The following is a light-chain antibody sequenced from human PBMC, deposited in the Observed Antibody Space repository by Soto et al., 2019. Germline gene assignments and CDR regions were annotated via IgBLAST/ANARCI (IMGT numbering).Light chain of an antibody. J-gene: IGKJ1*01. CDR3: QESNSTPQT. CDR1: QSITSS. V-gene: IGKV1-39*01. Sequence: DIQMTQSPSSLSASVGDRVTITCRASQSITSSLNWYQQKLGKAPKLLIYAASSLQSGVPSRFSGSGSGTDFTLTISSLQPEDFATDYCQESNSTPQTFGQGTKVDIK. CDR2: AAS.